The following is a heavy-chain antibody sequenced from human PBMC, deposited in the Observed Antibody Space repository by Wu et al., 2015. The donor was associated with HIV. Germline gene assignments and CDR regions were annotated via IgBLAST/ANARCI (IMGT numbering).Heavy chain of an antibody. V-gene: IGHV1-2*02. CDR3: ALRYCSGGSCTFNWFRP. Sequence: QVQLVQSGAEVKKPGASVKVSCKASGYTFTGYYMHWVRQAPGQGLEWMGWINPNSGGTNYAQKFQGRVTMTRDTSISTAYMELSRLRSDDTAVYYCALRYCSGGSCTFNWFRPLGPGNPGHRLL. D-gene: IGHD2-15*01. CDR2: INPNSGGT. J-gene: IGHJ5*02. CDR1: GYTFTGYY.